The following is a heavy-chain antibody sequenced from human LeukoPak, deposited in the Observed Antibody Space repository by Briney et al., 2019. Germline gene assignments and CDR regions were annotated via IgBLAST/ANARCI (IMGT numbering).Heavy chain of an antibody. D-gene: IGHD5-24*01. Sequence: PSETLSLTCTVSGGSISSGSYYWSWIRQPAGKGLEWIGRIYTSGSTNYNPSLKSRVTISVDTSKNQFSLKLSSVTAADTAVCYCARADGYYYYGMDVWGQGTTVTVSS. CDR1: GGSISSGSYY. V-gene: IGHV4-61*02. J-gene: IGHJ6*02. CDR2: IYTSGST. CDR3: ARADGYYYYGMDV.